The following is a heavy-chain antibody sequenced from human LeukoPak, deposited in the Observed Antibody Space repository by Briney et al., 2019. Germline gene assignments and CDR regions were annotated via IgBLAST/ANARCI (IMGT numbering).Heavy chain of an antibody. J-gene: IGHJ4*02. Sequence: GESLKISCKGSGYSFTSYWIGWVRQMPGKGLEWMGIIYPGDSDTRYSPSFQGQVTISADKSVSTAYLQWSSLKASDTAMYYCARQTAQYYYDSSGSSYYFDYWGQGTLVTVSS. CDR2: IYPGDSDT. D-gene: IGHD3-22*01. CDR3: ARQTAQYYYDSSGSSYYFDY. V-gene: IGHV5-51*01. CDR1: GYSFTSYW.